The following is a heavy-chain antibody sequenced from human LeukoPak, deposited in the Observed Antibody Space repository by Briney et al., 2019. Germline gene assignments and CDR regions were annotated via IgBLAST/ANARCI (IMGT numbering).Heavy chain of an antibody. V-gene: IGHV3-66*02. CDR3: AKNANYGDYVLDY. J-gene: IGHJ4*02. CDR1: GFTVSSNY. Sequence: GGSLRLSCAASGFTVSSNYMSWVRQAPGKGLEWVSVIYSGGSTYYADSVKGRFTISRDNSKNTLYLQMNSLRAEDTAVYYCAKNANYGDYVLDYWGQGTLVTVSS. CDR2: IYSGGST. D-gene: IGHD4-17*01.